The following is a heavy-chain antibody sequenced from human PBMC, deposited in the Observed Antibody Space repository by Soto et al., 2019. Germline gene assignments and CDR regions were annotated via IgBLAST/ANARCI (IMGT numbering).Heavy chain of an antibody. CDR3: ARGTGSGSFLMDY. D-gene: IGHD3-10*01. CDR2: ISSDGSNI. V-gene: IGHV3-30-3*01. CDR1: GFPFTSYA. Sequence: QVLLVESGGGVVQPGTSLTLSCAASGFPFTSYAMHWVRQTPEKGLQWLTIISSDGSNIHYVDSVKGRFTISRDNSKNTVYLQMNSLRADDTAVYYCARGTGSGSFLMDYWGQGTLVTVSS. J-gene: IGHJ4*02.